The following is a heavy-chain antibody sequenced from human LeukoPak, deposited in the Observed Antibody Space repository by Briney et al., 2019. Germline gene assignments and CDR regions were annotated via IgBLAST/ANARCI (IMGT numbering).Heavy chain of an antibody. V-gene: IGHV5-51*01. CDR3: MRLRSGYGDY. D-gene: IGHD3-22*01. J-gene: IGHJ4*02. Sequence: GESLKISCKSSGYSFTSYWIGWVRQMPGEGLEWMGIISPGDSETRYSPSFQGQVTISVDKSISTAYLQWSSLKASDTAMYYCMRLRSGYGDYWGQGTLVTVSS. CDR2: ISPGDSET. CDR1: GYSFTSYW.